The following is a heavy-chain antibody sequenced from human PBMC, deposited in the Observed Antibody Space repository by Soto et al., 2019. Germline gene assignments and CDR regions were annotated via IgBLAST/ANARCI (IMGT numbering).Heavy chain of an antibody. CDR3: ARDGGAYYYGSGRMDV. Sequence: SETLSLTCTVSGASIGSSYWSWIRQPPGKGLEWMGYIFYSGSTNYSPSLNSRVSITVDTSKNQLSLNLSSVTAADTAVYYCARDGGAYYYGSGRMDVWGKGTTVTVSS. D-gene: IGHD3-10*01. V-gene: IGHV4-59*01. CDR1: GASIGSSY. CDR2: IFYSGST. J-gene: IGHJ6*04.